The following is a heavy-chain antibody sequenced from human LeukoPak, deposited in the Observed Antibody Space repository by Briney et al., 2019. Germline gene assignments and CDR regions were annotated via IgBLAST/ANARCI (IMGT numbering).Heavy chain of an antibody. J-gene: IGHJ4*02. Sequence: PSKTLSLTCTVSGGSISSSSYYWGWIRQPPGKGLEWIGSIYYSGITYYNPSLKSRVTISVDTSKNQFSLKLSSVTASDTAVYYCARDLGPTVTTGKYFDYWGQGTLVNVSS. V-gene: IGHV4-39*07. CDR1: GGSISSSSYY. D-gene: IGHD4-17*01. CDR2: IYYSGIT. CDR3: ARDLGPTVTTGKYFDY.